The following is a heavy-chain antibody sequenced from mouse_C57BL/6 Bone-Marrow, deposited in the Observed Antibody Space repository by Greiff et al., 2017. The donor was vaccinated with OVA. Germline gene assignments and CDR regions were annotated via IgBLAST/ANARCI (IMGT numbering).Heavy chain of an antibody. CDR1: GYTFTSYW. CDR3: TPSFITTVVPNWYFDV. D-gene: IGHD1-1*01. CDR2: IYPGNSDT. Sequence: EVQRVESGTVLARPGASVKMSCKTSGYTFTSYWMHWVKQRPGQGLEWIGAIYPGNSDTSYNQKFKGKAKLTAVTSASTAYMELSSLTNDDSAFYYCTPSFITTVVPNWYFDVWGTGTTVTVSA. J-gene: IGHJ1*03. V-gene: IGHV1-5*01.